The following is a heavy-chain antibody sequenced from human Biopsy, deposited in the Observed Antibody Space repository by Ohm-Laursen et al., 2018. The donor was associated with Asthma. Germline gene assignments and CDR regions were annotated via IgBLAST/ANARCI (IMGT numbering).Heavy chain of an antibody. D-gene: IGHD3-22*01. Sequence: SLRLSCAASGFTFDDYAMHWVRQAPGKGLEWVSGITWNSRSIGYADSVKGRFSISRDNAKNSLYLQMNSLILEDTALYYCAKWGIGYNVDAFDIWGQGTVVTVSS. CDR3: AKWGIGYNVDAFDI. CDR1: GFTFDDYA. J-gene: IGHJ3*02. CDR2: ITWNSRSI. V-gene: IGHV3-9*01.